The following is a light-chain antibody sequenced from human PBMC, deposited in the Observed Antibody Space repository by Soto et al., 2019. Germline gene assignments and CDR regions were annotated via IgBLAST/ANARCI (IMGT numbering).Light chain of an antibody. CDR1: AGAVTSGHY. J-gene: IGLJ3*02. CDR3: MLSYSGAWV. CDR2: DTN. Sequence: QAVVTQEPSLTVSPGGTVTLTCVSSAGAVTSGHYPYWVQQEPGQAPRTLIYDTNNKHSWTPARFSGSLLGGKAALTLSGAQPEDEAEYYCMLSYSGAWVFGGGTKLTVL. V-gene: IGLV7-46*01.